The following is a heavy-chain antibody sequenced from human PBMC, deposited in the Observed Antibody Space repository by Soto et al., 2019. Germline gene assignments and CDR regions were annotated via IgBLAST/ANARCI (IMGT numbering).Heavy chain of an antibody. Sequence: PGGSLRLSCAASGVTFIGSAMHWVRQATGKGLEWVGRIRSKANSYATAYAASVKGRFTISRDDSKNTAYLQMNSLKTEDTAVYYCTAVWFGEYPYRLLYYYYYGMDVWGQGTTVTVSS. CDR2: IRSKANSYAT. J-gene: IGHJ6*02. D-gene: IGHD3-10*01. CDR3: TAVWFGEYPYRLLYYYYYGMDV. CDR1: GVTFIGSA. V-gene: IGHV3-73*01.